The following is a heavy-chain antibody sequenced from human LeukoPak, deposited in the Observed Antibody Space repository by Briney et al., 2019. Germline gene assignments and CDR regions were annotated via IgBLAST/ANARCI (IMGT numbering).Heavy chain of an antibody. V-gene: IGHV4-34*01. CDR1: GGSFSGYY. J-gene: IGHJ5*02. CDR2: INHSGST. CDR3: ARGGSSSGVNWFDP. D-gene: IGHD6-6*01. Sequence: SETLSLTRAVYGGSFSGYYWSWIRQPPGKGLEWIGEINHSGSTNYNPSLKSRVTISVDTSKNQFSLKLSSVTAADTAVYYCARGGSSSGVNWFDPWGQGTLVTVSS.